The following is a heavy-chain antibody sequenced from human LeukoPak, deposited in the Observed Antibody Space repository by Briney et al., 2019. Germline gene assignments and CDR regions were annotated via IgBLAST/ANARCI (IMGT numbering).Heavy chain of an antibody. Sequence: PGGSLRLSCAASRFTFSSFSMNWVRQAPGRGLEWLSYISRDGEIISYADSVKGRFTISRDNAKNSLFLQLNSLRAEDTAVYYCARDEWYSFDSWGQGTLVTVSS. CDR1: RFTFSSFS. CDR3: ARDEWYSFDS. V-gene: IGHV3-48*04. CDR2: ISRDGEII. D-gene: IGHD3-3*01. J-gene: IGHJ4*02.